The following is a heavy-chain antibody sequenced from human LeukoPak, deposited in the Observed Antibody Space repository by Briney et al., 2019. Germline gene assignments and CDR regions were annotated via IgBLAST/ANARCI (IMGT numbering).Heavy chain of an antibody. CDR3: ARDFRFLDDY. J-gene: IGHJ4*02. D-gene: IGHD3-3*01. Sequence: PGGSLRLSCAASGFSFTTYWMSWVRQAPGKVLEWVANIKEDGSEKNYVDSVKGRFTIARDNAKNSLYLQMNSLRAEDTAMYYCARDFRFLDDYWGQGTLVTVSS. CDR1: GFSFTTYW. CDR2: IKEDGSEK. V-gene: IGHV3-7*01.